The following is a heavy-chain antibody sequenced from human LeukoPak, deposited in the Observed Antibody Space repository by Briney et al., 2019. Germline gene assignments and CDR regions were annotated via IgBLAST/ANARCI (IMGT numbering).Heavy chain of an antibody. V-gene: IGHV3-48*03. D-gene: IGHD1-26*01. CDR1: GFTFSIYE. J-gene: IGHJ4*02. CDR2: ITTSGTST. Sequence: GGSLRLSCATSGFTFSIYEMNWVRQAPGKGLEWISYITTSGTSTYYADSVKGRFTISRDNGKTALSLQMNSLRAEDTAVYYCVVHSATSCYWGQGTLVTVSS. CDR3: VVHSATSCY.